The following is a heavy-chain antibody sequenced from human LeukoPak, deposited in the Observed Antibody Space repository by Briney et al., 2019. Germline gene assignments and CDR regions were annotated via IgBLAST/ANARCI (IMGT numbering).Heavy chain of an antibody. D-gene: IGHD3-3*01. CDR1: GGAITGFY. CDR2: ISYSGGT. V-gene: IGHV4-59*01. J-gene: IGHJ4*02. Sequence: SETLSLTRTVSGGAITGFYWSGIPEPPGEGLWWVGYISYSGGTTYNTSLKSRVTISVDTTKNQFSLKLSSVTSASTAVYCIARALSSYWDYWGQGTLVTVSS. CDR3: ARALSSYWDY.